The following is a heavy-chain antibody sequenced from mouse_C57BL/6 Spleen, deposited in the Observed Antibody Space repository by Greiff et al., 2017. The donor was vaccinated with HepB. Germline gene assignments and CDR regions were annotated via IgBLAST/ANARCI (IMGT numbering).Heavy chain of an antibody. CDR2: IHPNSGST. CDR1: GYTFTSYW. D-gene: IGHD1-1*01. V-gene: IGHV1-64*01. CDR3: ERDGSSCWYFDV. J-gene: IGHJ1*03. Sequence: QVQLQQPGAELVKPGASVKLSCKASGYTFTSYWMHWVKQRPGQGLEWIGMIHPNSGSTNYNEKFKSKATLTVDKSSSTAYMQLSSLTSEDSAVYYCERDGSSCWYFDVWGTGTTVTVSS.